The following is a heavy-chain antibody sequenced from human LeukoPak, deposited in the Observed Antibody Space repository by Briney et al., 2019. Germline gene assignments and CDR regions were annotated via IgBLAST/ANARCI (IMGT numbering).Heavy chain of an antibody. Sequence: ASVKLSCKASVSTFTGYYMHSVRRSPGHRLGWLGWMNPKIGDTNYAQNFQGRVTMTRDTSISTAYMELSRLRSDDTAVYYCAREGKYSGSDSAGFDYWGQGTLVTVSS. J-gene: IGHJ4*02. CDR1: VSTFTGYY. V-gene: IGHV1-2*02. D-gene: IGHD5-12*01. CDR3: AREGKYSGSDSAGFDY. CDR2: MNPKIGDT.